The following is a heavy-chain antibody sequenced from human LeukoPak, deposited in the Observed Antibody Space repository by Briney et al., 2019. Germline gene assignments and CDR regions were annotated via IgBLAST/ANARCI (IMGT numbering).Heavy chain of an antibody. V-gene: IGHV4-31*11. Sequence: SETLSLTCAVSGGSISSGGYYWSWIRQHPGKVLEWIGYIYYSGGTYYNPSLKSRVTISVDTSKNQFSLKLSYVHAADTAVYYCARDGLGSSGFDYWGQGTLVSVSS. CDR1: GGSISSGGYY. CDR3: ARDGLGSSGFDY. J-gene: IGHJ4*02. D-gene: IGHD6-6*01. CDR2: IYYSGGT.